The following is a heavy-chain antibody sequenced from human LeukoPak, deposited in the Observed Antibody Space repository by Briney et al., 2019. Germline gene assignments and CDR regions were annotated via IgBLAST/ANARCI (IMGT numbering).Heavy chain of an antibody. CDR3: ARAASYYGSPKYYFDY. J-gene: IGHJ4*02. CDR2: ISSSGSTI. Sequence: PGGSLRLSCAASGFTFSDYYMSWIRQAPGKGLEWVSYISSSGSTIYYADSVKGRFTISRDNAKNSLYLQMNSLRAEDTAVYYCARAASYYGSPKYYFDYWGQGTLVTVSS. CDR1: GFTFSDYY. D-gene: IGHD3-10*01. V-gene: IGHV3-11*04.